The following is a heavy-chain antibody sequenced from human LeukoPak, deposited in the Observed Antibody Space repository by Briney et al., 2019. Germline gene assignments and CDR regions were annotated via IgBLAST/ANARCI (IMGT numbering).Heavy chain of an antibody. CDR1: GVSISTSDYH. V-gene: IGHV4-39*01. CDR2: ISYSGST. Sequence: SETLSLTCGASGVSISTSDYHWNWLRQPPGKGLEWIGRISYSGSTYYGPALRSRVTMSVDTSKNQFSLELRSLTAADTAVYYCARRAIPAAGTFDPWGQGTLVTVSS. D-gene: IGHD6-13*01. J-gene: IGHJ5*02. CDR3: ARRAIPAAGTFDP.